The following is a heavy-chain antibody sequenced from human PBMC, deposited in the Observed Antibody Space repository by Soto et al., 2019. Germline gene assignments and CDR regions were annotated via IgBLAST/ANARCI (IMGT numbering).Heavy chain of an antibody. Sequence: SETLSLTCDVYGGSFSGYIWTWIRQTPGKGLQWIGQINHSGSANYNPSLKSRVTISVDTSKNQFSLKLSSVTAADTAVYYCARGRLVVVPAAKFNWFDPWGQGTLVTVSS. J-gene: IGHJ5*02. D-gene: IGHD2-2*01. V-gene: IGHV4-34*01. CDR2: INHSGSA. CDR1: GGSFSGYI. CDR3: ARGRLVVVPAAKFNWFDP.